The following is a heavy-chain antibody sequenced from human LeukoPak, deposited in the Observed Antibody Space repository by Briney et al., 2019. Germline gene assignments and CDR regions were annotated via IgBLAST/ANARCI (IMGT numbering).Heavy chain of an antibody. V-gene: IGHV1-18*01. J-gene: IGHJ5*02. Sequence: GASVKVSCKASGYTFTSYGISWVRQAPGQGLEWMGWISAYNGNTNYAQKLQGRVTMTTDTSTSTAYMELRSLRSDDTAVYYRASLQDCSSTSCYTSWFDPWGQGTLVTVSS. CDR2: ISAYNGNT. CDR3: ASLQDCSSTSCYTSWFDP. D-gene: IGHD2-2*02. CDR1: GYTFTSYG.